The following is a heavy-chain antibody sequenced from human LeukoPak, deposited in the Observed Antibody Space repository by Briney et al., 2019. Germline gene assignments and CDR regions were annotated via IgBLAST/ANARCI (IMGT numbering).Heavy chain of an antibody. Sequence: SETLPLTCTVSGGSISSYYWGWIRQPPGKGLEWIGSIYYSGSTYYNPSLKSRVTISVDTSKNQFSLKLSSVTAADTAVYYCAAILEWLFHVDVWGKGTTVTVSS. CDR1: GGSISSYY. J-gene: IGHJ6*04. V-gene: IGHV4-39*01. CDR3: AAILEWLFHVDV. CDR2: IYYSGST. D-gene: IGHD3-3*01.